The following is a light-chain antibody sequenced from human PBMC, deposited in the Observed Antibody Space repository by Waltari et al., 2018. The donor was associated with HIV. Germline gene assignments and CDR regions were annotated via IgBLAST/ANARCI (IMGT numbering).Light chain of an antibody. Sequence: QSVLMQPPSVSAAPGQKVTISCSGSSSNIEKNFVSWYQHLPRTAPSLIIFDNNKRSSGIPDRFSASKSGTSATLDITGLQTGDEADYYCATWDTGLSAGVFGGGTKVTVL. V-gene: IGLV1-51*01. J-gene: IGLJ2*01. CDR1: SSNIEKNF. CDR2: DNN. CDR3: ATWDTGLSAGV.